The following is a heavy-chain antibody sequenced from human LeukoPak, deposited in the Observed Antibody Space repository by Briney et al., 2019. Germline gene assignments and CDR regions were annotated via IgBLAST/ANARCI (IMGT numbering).Heavy chain of an antibody. V-gene: IGHV1-2*02. CDR3: ARGDWGSFKSPDT. CDR1: GYTFTDYY. Sequence: ASVNLSCKASGYTFTDYYIHWVRQAPGQGLEWMGWITPKNGGTNYAQKFQGRVIMTGDTSITTAYMELSSLRSDDTAVYYCARGDWGSFKSPDTWGQGTLVTVSS. D-gene: IGHD7-27*01. CDR2: ITPKNGGT. J-gene: IGHJ1*01.